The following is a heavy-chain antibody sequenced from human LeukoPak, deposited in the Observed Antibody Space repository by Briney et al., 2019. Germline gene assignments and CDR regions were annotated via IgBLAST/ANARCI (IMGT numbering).Heavy chain of an antibody. J-gene: IGHJ4*02. CDR3: AKAPYNSGTYYIYYFDS. V-gene: IGHV3-23*01. Sequence: GGSLRLSCAASGFTFSSYAISWVRQAPEKGLEWVSAISGSGGITYYADSVKGRFTISRDNSKNTLYLQMNSLRAEDTAVYYCAKAPYNSGTYYIYYFDSWGQGTLVTVSS. CDR2: ISGSGGIT. D-gene: IGHD3-10*01. CDR1: GFTFSSYA.